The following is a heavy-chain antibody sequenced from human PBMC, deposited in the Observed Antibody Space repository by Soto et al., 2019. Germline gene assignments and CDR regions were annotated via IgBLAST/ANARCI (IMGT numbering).Heavy chain of an antibody. CDR3: ARKERGTWSPLFDC. V-gene: IGHV4-59*02. J-gene: IGHJ4*02. Sequence: PSETLSLTCTVSGGSVSSYYWSWIRQPPGKGLEWIGYIYYSGSTNYNPSLKSRVTISVDTSKNQFSLKLSSVTAADTAVYYCARKERGTWSPLFDCWGQGTMVTVYS. D-gene: IGHD6-13*01. CDR1: GGSVSSYY. CDR2: IYYSGST.